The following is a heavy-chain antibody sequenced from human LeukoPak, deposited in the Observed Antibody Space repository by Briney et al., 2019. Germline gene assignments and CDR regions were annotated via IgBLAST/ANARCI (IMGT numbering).Heavy chain of an antibody. V-gene: IGHV3-48*03. J-gene: IGHJ4*02. D-gene: IGHD4-17*01. Sequence: GGSLRLSCAASGFTFSSYEMNWVRQAPGKGLEWVSYISSSGSTIYYADSVKGRFTISRDNAKNSLYLQMNSLRAEDTAVYYCATTYTADYGDYVLDYWGQGTLVTVSS. CDR3: ATTYTADYGDYVLDY. CDR1: GFTFSSYE. CDR2: ISSSGSTI.